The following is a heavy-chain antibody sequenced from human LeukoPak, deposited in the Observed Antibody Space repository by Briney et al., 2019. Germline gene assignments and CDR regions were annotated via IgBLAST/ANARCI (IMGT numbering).Heavy chain of an antibody. CDR1: GFTFSNYE. J-gene: IGHJ4*02. Sequence: GGSLRLSCAASGFTFSNYEMNWVRQAPGKGLEWVSYITSSGNTIYYANSVKGRFTISRDNAKNSLYLQMNSLRAEETAVYYCARGSPGYWGQGTLVTVSS. CDR2: ITSSGNTI. CDR3: ARGSPGY. V-gene: IGHV3-48*03.